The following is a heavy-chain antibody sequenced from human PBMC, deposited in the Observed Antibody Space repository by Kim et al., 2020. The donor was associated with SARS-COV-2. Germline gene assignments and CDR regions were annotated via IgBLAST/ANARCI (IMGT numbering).Heavy chain of an antibody. Sequence: RGSLRLSCAASGFTFSSYSMNWVRQAPGKGLEWVSSISSSSSYIYYADSVKGRFTISRDNAKNSLYLQMNSLRAEDTAVYYCAPLTTVTTYYYYGMDVWGQGTTVTVSS. V-gene: IGHV3-21*01. D-gene: IGHD4-17*01. J-gene: IGHJ6*02. CDR1: GFTFSSYS. CDR3: APLTTVTTYYYYGMDV. CDR2: ISSSSSYI.